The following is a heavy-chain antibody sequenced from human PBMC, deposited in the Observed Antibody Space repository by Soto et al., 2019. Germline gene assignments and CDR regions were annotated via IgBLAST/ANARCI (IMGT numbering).Heavy chain of an antibody. CDR2: IYYNGDT. D-gene: IGHD6-6*01. CDR1: GASISSDGFY. Sequence: SETLSLTCTVSGASISSDGFYWGWIRQPPGKGMEWVASIYYNGDTFHNPSLKSRVTMSVDTSKNTFSLNLRSVTAADTAVYYCARHVRDSRSLSGRYYFDYWGQGTLVTVSS. J-gene: IGHJ4*02. CDR3: ARHVRDSRSLSGRYYFDY. V-gene: IGHV4-39*01.